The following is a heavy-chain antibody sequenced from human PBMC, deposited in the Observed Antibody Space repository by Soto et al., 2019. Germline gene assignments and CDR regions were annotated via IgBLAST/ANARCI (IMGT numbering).Heavy chain of an antibody. CDR1: GYTFTSYG. D-gene: IGHD3-22*01. CDR3: ARTGQPIRHYYDSSGYNP. CDR2: ISAYNGNT. V-gene: IGHV1-18*01. Sequence: ASVKVSCKASGYTFTSYGISCVRQAPGQVLEWMGWISAYNGNTNYAQKLQGRVTMTTDTSTSTAYMELRSLRSDDTAVYYCARTGQPIRHYYDSSGYNPWGQGTLVTVSS. J-gene: IGHJ5*02.